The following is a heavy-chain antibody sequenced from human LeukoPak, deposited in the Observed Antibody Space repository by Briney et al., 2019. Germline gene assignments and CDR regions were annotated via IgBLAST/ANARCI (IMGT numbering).Heavy chain of an antibody. CDR1: GFTFSSYG. J-gene: IGHJ3*02. CDR2: IYSGGST. CDR3: ASGKYAPVGATYSFDI. D-gene: IGHD2-15*01. V-gene: IGHV3-66*01. Sequence: GGSLRLSCAASGFTFSSYGMHWVRQAPGKGLEWISTIYSGGSTYYAASVKGRFTISRDNSKNTVFLQMNSLRAEDTAVYYCASGKYAPVGATYSFDIWGQGTMVIVSS.